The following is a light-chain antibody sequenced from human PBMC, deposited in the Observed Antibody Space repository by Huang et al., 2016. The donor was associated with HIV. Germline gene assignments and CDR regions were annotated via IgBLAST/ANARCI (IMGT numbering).Light chain of an antibody. V-gene: IGKV2-28*01. CDR2: LGS. CDR3: MQGLRTPRT. J-gene: IGKJ2*01. CDR1: QILMHSDGNNY. Sequence: VMTQSPLSLPVTPGEPASISCRSSQILMHSDGNNYFDWYLQKPGQSPQLLIYLGSNRASWVPERFSGSGSGTDFTLKIIRVEAEDVVVYYCMQGLRTPRTFGQGTRLEIK.